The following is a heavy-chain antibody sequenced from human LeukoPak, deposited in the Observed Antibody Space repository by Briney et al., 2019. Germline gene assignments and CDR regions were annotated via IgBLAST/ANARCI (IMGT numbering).Heavy chain of an antibody. V-gene: IGHV5-10-1*01. J-gene: IGHJ4*02. D-gene: IGHD3-10*01. CDR2: IDPSDSYT. Sequence: ESLKIPRKGSGYSFTSYWISWVRQMPGKRMEWMGRIDPSDSYTNYSPSFQGHVTISADKSISTAYLQWSSLKASDTAMYYCANLYSGRPFDYWGQGTLVTVSS. CDR3: ANLYSGRPFDY. CDR1: GYSFTSYW.